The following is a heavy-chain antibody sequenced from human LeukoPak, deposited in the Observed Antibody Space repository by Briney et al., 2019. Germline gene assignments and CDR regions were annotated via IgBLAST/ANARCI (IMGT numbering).Heavy chain of an antibody. CDR1: GFTFSSYA. D-gene: IGHD3-22*01. CDR3: ARVDFYYDSNGYVGEYFLH. Sequence: GGSLRLSCAASGFTFSSYAMHWVRQAPGKGLEYVSAISSNGGSTYYANSVKGRFTISRDNAKNSAYLQMDSLRGEDTAVYYCARVDFYYDSNGYVGEYFLHWGQGTLVTVSS. J-gene: IGHJ1*01. CDR2: ISSNGGST. V-gene: IGHV3-64*01.